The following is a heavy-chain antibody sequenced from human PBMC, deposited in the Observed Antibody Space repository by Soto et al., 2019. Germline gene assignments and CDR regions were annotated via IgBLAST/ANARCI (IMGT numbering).Heavy chain of an antibody. J-gene: IGHJ5*01. CDR2: IYKSATT. D-gene: IGHD7-27*01. CDR3: ARGRYCLTGRCFPNWFDS. CDR1: GDSISNLDYF. Sequence: ASETLSLTCSVSGDSISNLDYFWAWIRQPPGQALEYIGYIYKSATTYYNPSFESRAAISVDTSKSQFSLNVTSVTAADTAVYFCARGRYCLTGRCFPNWFDSWGQGALVTVSS. V-gene: IGHV4-30-4*01.